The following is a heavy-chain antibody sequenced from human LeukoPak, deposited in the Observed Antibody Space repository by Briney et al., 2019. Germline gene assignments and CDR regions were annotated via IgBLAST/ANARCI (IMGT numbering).Heavy chain of an antibody. Sequence: GGSLRLSCVGSGFTFSNYEMNWVRQAPGKGLEWVAVISYDGSNKYYADSAKGRFTISRDNSKNTLYLQMNSLRAEDTAVYYCAKEGGHDTYYYYGMDVWGQGTTVTVSS. V-gene: IGHV3-30*18. CDR1: GFTFSNYE. CDR3: AKEGGHDTYYYYGMDV. J-gene: IGHJ6*02. D-gene: IGHD5-12*01. CDR2: ISYDGSNK.